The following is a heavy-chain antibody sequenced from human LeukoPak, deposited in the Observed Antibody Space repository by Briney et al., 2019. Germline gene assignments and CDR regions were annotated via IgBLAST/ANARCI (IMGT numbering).Heavy chain of an antibody. Sequence: SETLSLSCAVYGGSFSGYYWSWIRQPPGKGLDWLGEISHSGSTNYNPSLKSRVTISVDTSKNQFSLKLSSVTAADTAVYYCARIQQQLDTYYFDYWGQGTLVTVSS. CDR1: GGSFSGYY. CDR2: ISHSGST. V-gene: IGHV4-34*01. D-gene: IGHD6-13*01. CDR3: ARIQQQLDTYYFDY. J-gene: IGHJ4*02.